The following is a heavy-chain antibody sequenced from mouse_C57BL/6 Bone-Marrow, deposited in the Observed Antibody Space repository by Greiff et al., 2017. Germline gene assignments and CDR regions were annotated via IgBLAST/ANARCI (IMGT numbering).Heavy chain of an antibody. CDR3: ARAARRIDPLGYAMDY. V-gene: IGHV1-75*01. CDR1: GYTFTDYC. Sequence: VQLQQSGPGLVKPGASVKISCKASGYTFTDYCMNWVKQRPGQGLEWIGWIFPGGGGTNYNEKFMSKATLTVDKSSSTAYMLLSSVNTEDTAVYYCARAARRIDPLGYAMDYWGQGTSVTVSS. D-gene: IGHD1-2*01. J-gene: IGHJ4*01. CDR2: IFPGGGGT.